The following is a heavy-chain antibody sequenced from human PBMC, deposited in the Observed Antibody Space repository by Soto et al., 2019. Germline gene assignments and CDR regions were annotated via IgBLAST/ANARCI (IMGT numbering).Heavy chain of an antibody. CDR3: ARALPEGYYDFWSGYYTNYYGMDV. J-gene: IGHJ6*02. CDR2: IYYSGST. D-gene: IGHD3-3*01. V-gene: IGHV4-59*01. Sequence: PSETLSLTCTVSGGSISSYYWSWIRQPPGKGLEWIGYIYYSGSTNYNPSLKSRVTISVDTSKNQFSLKLSSVTAADTAVHYCARALPEGYYDFWSGYYTNYYGMDVWGQGTKVTVS. CDR1: GGSISSYY.